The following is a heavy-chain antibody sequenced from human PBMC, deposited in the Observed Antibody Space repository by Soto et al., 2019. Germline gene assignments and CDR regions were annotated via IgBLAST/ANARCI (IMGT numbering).Heavy chain of an antibody. CDR2: ISGYNGNT. Sequence: QVQLVQSGAEVKKPGASVKVSCKASGYTFTSYGINWVRQAPGQGLEWMGWISGYNGNTMYAQKVQGRVTMTTDTSTSTVYMELRSLTSDDTALYYCARDRIAARPTPHYRGQGTLVTVSS. D-gene: IGHD6-6*01. CDR1: GYTFTSYG. CDR3: ARDRIAARPTPHY. V-gene: IGHV1-18*01. J-gene: IGHJ4*02.